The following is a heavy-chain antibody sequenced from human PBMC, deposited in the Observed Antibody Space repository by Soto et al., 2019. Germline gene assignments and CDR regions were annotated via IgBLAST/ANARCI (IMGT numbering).Heavy chain of an antibody. CDR2: IIPIFGTA. CDR1: GGTFSSYA. D-gene: IGHD6-19*01. Sequence: QVQLVQSGAEVKKPGSSVKVSCKASGGTFSSYAISWVRQAPGQGLEWMGGIIPIFGTANYAQKFQGRVTITADESTSTAYMELSSLRSEDTAVYYCASDPGIAVAGTSLGVGVHSFDPWGQGTLVTVSS. V-gene: IGHV1-69*01. CDR3: ASDPGIAVAGTSLGVGVHSFDP. J-gene: IGHJ5*02.